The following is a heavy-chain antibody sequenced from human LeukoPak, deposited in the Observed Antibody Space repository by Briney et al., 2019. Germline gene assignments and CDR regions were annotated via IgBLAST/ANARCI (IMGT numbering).Heavy chain of an antibody. CDR1: GYTFTSYY. CDR2: MKPDSGNT. V-gene: IGHV1-8*02. Sequence: ASVKVSCKASGYTFTSYYMHWVRQATGQGLEWMGWMKPDSGNTGYAQKFQGRVTMTRNTSTNTAYMELSSLRSEDTAMYYCARMATDGTMNWFDPGGQGTWSSSPQ. CDR3: ARMATDGTMNWFDP. J-gene: IGHJ5*02. D-gene: IGHD6-13*01.